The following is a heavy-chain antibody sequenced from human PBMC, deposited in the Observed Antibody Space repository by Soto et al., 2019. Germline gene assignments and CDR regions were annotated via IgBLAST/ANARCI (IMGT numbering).Heavy chain of an antibody. CDR2: ISGSGGST. D-gene: IGHD6-13*01. Sequence: GGSLRLSCAASGFTFSSYAMSWVRQAPGKGLEWVSAISGSGGSTYYADSVKGRFTISRANSKNTLYLQMNSLRAEDTAVYYCAKDKAAAGTVMYINWFDPWGQGTLVTVSS. J-gene: IGHJ5*02. CDR3: AKDKAAAGTVMYINWFDP. CDR1: GFTFSSYA. V-gene: IGHV3-23*01.